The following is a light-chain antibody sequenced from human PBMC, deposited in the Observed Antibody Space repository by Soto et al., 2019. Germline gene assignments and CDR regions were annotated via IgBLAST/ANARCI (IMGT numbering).Light chain of an antibody. CDR2: GAS. V-gene: IGKV3-15*01. Sequence: IGMSLSIATVSVTPGAHATLSCTASQSVSSDLAWYQQKPGQAPRLLIYGASTRATGIPARFSGSGSGTEFTLTISSLQPEDFATYYCQQSNSFPYTSGQRANVDI. CDR1: QSVSSD. CDR3: QQSNSFPYT. J-gene: IGKJ2*01.